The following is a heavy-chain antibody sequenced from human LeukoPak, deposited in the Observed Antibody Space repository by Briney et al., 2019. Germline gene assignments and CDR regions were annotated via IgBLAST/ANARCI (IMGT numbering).Heavy chain of an antibody. Sequence: SSETLSLTCAVYGGSFSGYYWSWIRQPPGKGLEWIGEINHSGSTNYNPSLKSRVTISVDTSKNQFSLKLSSVTAADTAVYYCARGFGGSIVVVVAAKRRRNNWFDPWGQGTLVTVSS. D-gene: IGHD2-15*01. J-gene: IGHJ5*02. CDR2: INHSGST. CDR3: ARGFGGSIVVVVAAKRRRNNWFDP. V-gene: IGHV4-34*01. CDR1: GGSFSGYY.